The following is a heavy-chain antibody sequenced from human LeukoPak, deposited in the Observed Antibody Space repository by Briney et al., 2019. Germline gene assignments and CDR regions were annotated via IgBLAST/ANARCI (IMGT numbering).Heavy chain of an antibody. CDR1: GGSLRSYY. J-gene: IGHJ5*02. CDR2: VYTTGNT. V-gene: IGHV4-4*07. CDR3: ARASYGSGSYYPNWFDP. Sequence: SETLSLTCTVSGGSLRSYYWSWIRQPAGKGLEWIGRVYTTGNTNYNPSLQSRVTMSVDTSKNQFSLKLSSVTAADTAVYYCARASYGSGSYYPNWFDPWGQGTLVTVSS. D-gene: IGHD3-10*01.